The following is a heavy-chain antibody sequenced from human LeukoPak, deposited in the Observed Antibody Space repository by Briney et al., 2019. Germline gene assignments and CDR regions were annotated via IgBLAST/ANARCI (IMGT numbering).Heavy chain of an antibody. J-gene: IGHJ4*02. CDR1: GFTFDDYA. D-gene: IGHD5-24*01. V-gene: IGHV3-48*03. Sequence: GGSLRLSCAASGFTFDDYAMHWVRQAPGKGLEWVSYISSTGTTIYLTDSVKGRFTVSRDNAKNSLYLQMTSLRAEDTAVYYCARVDGRHWGQGTLVTVSS. CDR2: ISSTGTTI. CDR3: ARVDGRH.